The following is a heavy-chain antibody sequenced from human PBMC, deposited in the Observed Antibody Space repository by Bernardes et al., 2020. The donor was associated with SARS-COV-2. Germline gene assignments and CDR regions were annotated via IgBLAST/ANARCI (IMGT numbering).Heavy chain of an antibody. D-gene: IGHD6-19*01. CDR2: IYYSGST. V-gene: IGHV4-59*01. J-gene: IGHJ6*02. CDR1: GGSISSYY. CDR3: ARDQRTSEYSSGWYKYYYYGMDV. Sequence: LSLTCTVSGGSISSYYWSWIRQPPGKGLEWIGYIYYSGSTNYNPSLKSRVTISVDTSKNQFSLKLSSVTAADTAVYYCARDQRTSEYSSGWYKYYYYGMDVWGQGTTVTVSS.